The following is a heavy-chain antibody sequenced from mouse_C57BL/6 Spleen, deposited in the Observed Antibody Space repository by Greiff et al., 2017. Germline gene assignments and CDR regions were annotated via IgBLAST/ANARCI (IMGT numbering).Heavy chain of an antibody. CDR1: GYTFTSYW. D-gene: IGHD5-1-1*01. J-gene: IGHJ2*01. CDR2: IHPNSGST. Sequence: VQLQQPGAELVKPGASVKLSCKASGYTFTSYWMHWVKQRPGQGLEWIGMIHPNSGSTNYNEKFKSKATLTVDKSSSTAYMQLSSLTSEDSAVYYCARSGFNTQDYFDYWGQGTTLTVSS. CDR3: ARSGFNTQDYFDY. V-gene: IGHV1-64*01.